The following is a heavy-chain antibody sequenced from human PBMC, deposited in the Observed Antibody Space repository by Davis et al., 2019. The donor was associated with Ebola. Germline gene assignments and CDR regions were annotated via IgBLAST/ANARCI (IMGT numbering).Heavy chain of an antibody. Sequence: ESLKISCAASGFTFSSYSMNWVRQAPGKGLEWVSSISSSSSYIYYADSVKGRFTISRDNAKNSLYLQMNSLRAEDTAVYYCARGEQWGATVGYWGQGTLVTVSS. V-gene: IGHV3-21*01. CDR3: ARGEQWGATVGY. J-gene: IGHJ4*02. CDR2: ISSSSSYI. CDR1: GFTFSSYS. D-gene: IGHD1-26*01.